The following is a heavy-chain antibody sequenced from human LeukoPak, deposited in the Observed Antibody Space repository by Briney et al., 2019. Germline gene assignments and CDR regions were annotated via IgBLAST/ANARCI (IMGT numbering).Heavy chain of an antibody. CDR1: GLTFTNFA. J-gene: IGHJ4*02. Sequence: PGESLRLSCSASGLTFTNFAMGWVRQAPGTGLEWVSGISGSGAPTYYADSLKGRFTISRENSKNTLYLQMNSLRADDTAVYYCAKGGQYDFWRGPDYWGQGTLVTVSS. CDR3: AKGGQYDFWRGPDY. D-gene: IGHD3-3*01. V-gene: IGHV3-23*01. CDR2: ISGSGAPT.